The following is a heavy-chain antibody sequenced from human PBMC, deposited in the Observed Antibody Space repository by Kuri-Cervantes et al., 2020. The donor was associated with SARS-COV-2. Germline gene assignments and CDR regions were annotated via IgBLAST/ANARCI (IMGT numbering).Heavy chain of an antibody. J-gene: IGHJ6*02. CDR3: ARDHRDGYNWSSFFGGMDV. Sequence: GESLKISCAASGFTFSSYAMHWVRQAPGKGLEWVAVRPYDGSNKYYADSVKGRFTISRDNSKNTLYLQMNSLRAEDTAVHYCARDHRDGYNWSSFFGGMDVWGQGTTVTVSS. D-gene: IGHD5-24*01. V-gene: IGHV3-30-3*01. CDR1: GFTFSSYA. CDR2: RPYDGSNK.